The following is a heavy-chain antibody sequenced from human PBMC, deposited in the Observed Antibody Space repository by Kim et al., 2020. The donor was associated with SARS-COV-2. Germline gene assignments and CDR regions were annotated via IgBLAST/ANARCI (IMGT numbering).Heavy chain of an antibody. V-gene: IGHV3-23*01. CDR2: ISGNGGST. J-gene: IGHJ6*02. CDR1: GFTFSSYA. D-gene: IGHD2-2*02. CDR3: AKGDVKYLGSDYGMDV. Sequence: GGSLRLSCAASGFTFSSYAMSWVRQAPGKGLEWVSPISGNGGSTYYADSVKGRFTISRDNSKNTLYLQMNSRRAEDTAVYYCAKGDVKYLGSDYGMDVWGQGTTVTVSS.